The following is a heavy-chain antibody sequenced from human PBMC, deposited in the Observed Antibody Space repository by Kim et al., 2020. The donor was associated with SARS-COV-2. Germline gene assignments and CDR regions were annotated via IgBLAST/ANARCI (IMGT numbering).Heavy chain of an antibody. V-gene: IGHV4-34*01. Sequence: SETLSLTCAVYGGSFSGYYWSWIRQPPGKGLEWIGEINHSGSTNYNPSLKSRVTISVDTSKNQFSLKLSSVTAADTAVYYCAQFRGGWQLSYYYYGMDVWGQGTTVTVSS. CDR2: INHSGST. CDR1: GGSFSGYY. CDR3: AQFRGGWQLSYYYYGMDV. D-gene: IGHD3-10*01. J-gene: IGHJ6*02.